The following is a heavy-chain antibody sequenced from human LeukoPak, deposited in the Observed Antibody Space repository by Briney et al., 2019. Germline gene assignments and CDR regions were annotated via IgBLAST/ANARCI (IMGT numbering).Heavy chain of an antibody. CDR2: IYTSGST. CDR1: GGSISSYY. V-gene: IGHV4-4*07. Sequence: PSETLSPTCTVSGGSISSYYWSWIRQPAGKGLEWIGRIYTSGSTNYNPSLKSRVTMSVDTSKNQFSLKLSSVTAADTAVYYCAREGYGDSLGYYYMDVWGKGTTVTVSS. CDR3: AREGYGDSLGYYYMDV. D-gene: IGHD4-17*01. J-gene: IGHJ6*03.